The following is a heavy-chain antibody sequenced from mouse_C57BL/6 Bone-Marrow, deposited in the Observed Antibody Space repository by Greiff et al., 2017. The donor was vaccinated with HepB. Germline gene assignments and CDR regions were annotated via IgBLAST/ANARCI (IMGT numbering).Heavy chain of an antibody. Sequence: EVKLVESGEGLVKPGGSLKLSCAASGFTFSSYAMSWVRQTPEKRLEWVAYISSGGGNTYYPDSVKGRFTISRDNAKNTLYLQMSSLRSEDTALYYCARHDWAAWFAYWGQGTLVTVSA. D-gene: IGHD4-1*01. J-gene: IGHJ3*01. CDR1: GFTFSSYA. CDR2: ISSGGGNT. V-gene: IGHV5-9*01. CDR3: ARHDWAAWFAY.